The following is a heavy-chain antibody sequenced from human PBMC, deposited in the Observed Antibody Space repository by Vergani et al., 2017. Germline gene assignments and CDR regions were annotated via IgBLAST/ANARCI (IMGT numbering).Heavy chain of an antibody. CDR2: IIPILGIA. D-gene: IGHD4-17*01. CDR3: ARDPPHDYGDYPYWYFDL. Sequence: QVQLVQSGAEVKKPGSSVKVSCKASGGTFSSYTISWVRQAPGQGLEWMGRIIPILGIANYAQKFQGRVTITADKSTSTAYMELRSLRSDDTAVYYCARDPPHDYGDYPYWYFDLWGRGTLVTVSS. V-gene: IGHV1-69*08. CDR1: GGTFSSYT. J-gene: IGHJ2*01.